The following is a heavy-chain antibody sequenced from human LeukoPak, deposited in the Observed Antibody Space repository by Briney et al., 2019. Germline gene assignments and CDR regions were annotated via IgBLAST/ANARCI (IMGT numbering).Heavy chain of an antibody. J-gene: IGHJ4*02. CDR1: GFTVSSNY. CDR2: TTSSSIYI. D-gene: IGHD2-21*02. V-gene: IGHV3-21*01. Sequence: GGSLRLSCDVSGFTVSSNYLSWLRQAPEEGLEWGSSTTSSSIYIFYADSVKGRFPISRDNAKNSVYLQMNSLRAEDTAVYYCARDGSRGNLVTAPDYWGQGTLVSVSS. CDR3: ARDGSRGNLVTAPDY.